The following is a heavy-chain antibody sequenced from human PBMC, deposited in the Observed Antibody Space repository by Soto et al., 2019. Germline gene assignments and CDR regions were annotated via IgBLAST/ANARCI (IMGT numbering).Heavy chain of an antibody. CDR1: GFTVSSNY. Sequence: PGGSLRLSCAASGFTVSSNYMSWVRQAPGKGLEWVSVIYSGGSTYYADSVKGRFTISRDNSKNTLYLQMNSLRAEDTAVYYCARAPRTAAAGTRFPSDYWGQGTLVTVSS. CDR3: ARAPRTAAAGTRFPSDY. V-gene: IGHV3-53*01. J-gene: IGHJ4*02. CDR2: IYSGGST. D-gene: IGHD6-13*01.